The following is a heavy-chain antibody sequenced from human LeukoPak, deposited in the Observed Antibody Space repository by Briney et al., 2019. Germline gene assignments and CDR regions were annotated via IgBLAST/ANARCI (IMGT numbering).Heavy chain of an antibody. Sequence: ASVKVSCKASGYNFAHNIHWVRQAPGPGHEAMGWINPKNGGTKYAQNFQGRVTMTRDTSISTVYMELSSLGSDDTAVYYCVVSIQAAAIPAFDSWGQGTLVTVSS. V-gene: IGHV1-2*02. CDR2: INPKNGGT. CDR1: GYNFAHN. J-gene: IGHJ4*02. D-gene: IGHD6-25*01. CDR3: VVSIQAAAIPAFDS.